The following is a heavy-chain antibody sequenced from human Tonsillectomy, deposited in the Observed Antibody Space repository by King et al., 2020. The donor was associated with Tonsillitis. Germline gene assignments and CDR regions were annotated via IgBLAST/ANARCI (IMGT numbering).Heavy chain of an antibody. V-gene: IGHV1-3*01. CDR3: ARLSLNSIRAPFDI. CDR2: INAGNDNT. Sequence: QLVQSGAEVQKPGASVKVSCKASGYTFTTYGMHWVRQAPGQRFEWLGWINAGNDNTKYSQKFRGRVTITRDTYARTAYMELSSLRSEDTGIYYCARLSLNSIRAPFDIWGQGTMVTVSS. J-gene: IGHJ3*02. CDR1: GYTFTTYG. D-gene: IGHD2/OR15-2a*01.